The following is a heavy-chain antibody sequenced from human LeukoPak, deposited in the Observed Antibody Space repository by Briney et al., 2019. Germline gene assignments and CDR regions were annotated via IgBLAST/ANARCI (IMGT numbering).Heavy chain of an antibody. J-gene: IGHJ4*02. D-gene: IGHD3-22*01. V-gene: IGHV4-31*03. CDR3: ARVGSSAYGPVRDRPTKYYFDY. Sequence: PSQTLSLTCTVSGGSISSGGYYWSWIRQHPGKGLEWIGYIYYSGSTYYNPSLKSRVTISVDTSKNQFSLKLSSVTAADTAVYYCARVGSSAYGPVRDRPTKYYFDYCGQGTLVTVCS. CDR1: GGSISSGGYY. CDR2: IYYSGST.